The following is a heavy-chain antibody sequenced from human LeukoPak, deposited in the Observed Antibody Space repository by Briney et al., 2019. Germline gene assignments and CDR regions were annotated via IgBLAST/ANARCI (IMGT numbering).Heavy chain of an antibody. J-gene: IGHJ4*02. CDR1: GFTFSSYA. V-gene: IGHV3-23*01. CDR3: AKTQRYYYDSSGYYQVNYFDY. D-gene: IGHD3-22*01. CDR2: ISGSGGST. Sequence: GGSLRLSCAASGFTFSSYAMSWVRQAPGKGLEWVSAISGSGGSTYYADSVKGRFTISRDNSKNTLYLQMNSLRAEDTAVYYCAKTQRYYYDSSGYYQVNYFDYWGQGTLVTVSS.